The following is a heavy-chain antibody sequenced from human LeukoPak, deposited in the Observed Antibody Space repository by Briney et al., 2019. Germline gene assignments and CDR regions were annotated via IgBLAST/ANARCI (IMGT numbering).Heavy chain of an antibody. J-gene: IGHJ3*02. D-gene: IGHD1-26*01. Sequence: SVKVSCTASGGTFSSYAISWVRQAPGQGLEWMGGIIPIFGTANYAQKFQGRVTITADESTSTAYMELSSLRSEDTAVYYCARGGGSYSWDAFDIWGQGTMVTVSS. V-gene: IGHV1-69*01. CDR2: IIPIFGTA. CDR3: ARGGGSYSWDAFDI. CDR1: GGTFSSYA.